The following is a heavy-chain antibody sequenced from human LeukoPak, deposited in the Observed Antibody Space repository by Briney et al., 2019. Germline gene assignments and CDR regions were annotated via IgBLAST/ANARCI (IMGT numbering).Heavy chain of an antibody. V-gene: IGHV3-30*18. CDR2: ISYDGSNK. Sequence: PGGSLRPSCAASGFTFSSYGMHWVRQAPGKGLEWVAVISYDGSNKYYADSVKGRFTISRDNSKNTLYLQMNSLRAEDTAVYYCAKSVGATHHFDYWGQGTLVTVSS. J-gene: IGHJ4*02. D-gene: IGHD1-26*01. CDR3: AKSVGATHHFDY. CDR1: GFTFSSYG.